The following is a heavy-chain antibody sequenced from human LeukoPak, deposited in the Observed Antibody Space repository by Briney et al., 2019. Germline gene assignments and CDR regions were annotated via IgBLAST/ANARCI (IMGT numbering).Heavy chain of an antibody. V-gene: IGHV3-48*03. CDR1: GFTFSSYE. Sequence: GGSLRLSCAASGFTFSSYEMNWVRQAPGKGLEWVSYISSSGSTIYYVDSVKGRFTISRDNAKNSLYLQMNSLRAEDTAVYYCARVTVALDYWGQGTLVTVSS. D-gene: IGHD6-19*01. J-gene: IGHJ4*02. CDR3: ARVTVALDY. CDR2: ISSSGSTI.